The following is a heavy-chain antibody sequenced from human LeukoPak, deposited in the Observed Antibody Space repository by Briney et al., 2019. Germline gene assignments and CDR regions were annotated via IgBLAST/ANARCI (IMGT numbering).Heavy chain of an antibody. D-gene: IGHD3-3*01. Sequence: GGALRLSRAASRVTLRSHYINLVRQAPGEGVEWVSVIYSVETTFYADSVKGRFTISRDNAKNTLYLQMNSLRAEDTAVYYCARADFWSGYHNWGQGTLVTVSS. CDR2: IYSVETT. CDR1: RVTLRSHY. CDR3: ARADFWSGYHN. J-gene: IGHJ4*02. V-gene: IGHV3-53*01.